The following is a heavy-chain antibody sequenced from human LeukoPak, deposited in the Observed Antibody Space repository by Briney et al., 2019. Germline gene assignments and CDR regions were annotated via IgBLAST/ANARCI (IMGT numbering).Heavy chain of an antibody. CDR3: ASALPADHFDY. V-gene: IGHV3-7*01. Sequence: GGSLRLSCAASGFTVSDYWMSWVRQAPGKGLEWVANIKQYGSEKYYVDSVKGRFTISRDNAKNSLYLQMNSLRAEDTALYYCASALPADHFDYWGQGLLVTVSS. CDR2: IKQYGSEK. J-gene: IGHJ4*02. CDR1: GFTVSDYW.